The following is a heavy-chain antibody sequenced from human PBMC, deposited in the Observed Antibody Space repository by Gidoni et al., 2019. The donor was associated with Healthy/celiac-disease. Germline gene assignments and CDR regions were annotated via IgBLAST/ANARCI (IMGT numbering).Heavy chain of an antibody. J-gene: IGHJ4*02. V-gene: IGHV4-59*01. CDR3: ARLGNGYPYYFDY. D-gene: IGHD5-12*01. CDR2: IYYSGST. CDR1: GGSISSYY. Sequence: QVQLQESGPGLVKPSETLSLTCTVSGGSISSYYWSWIRQPPGKGLEWIGYIYYSGSTNYNPSLKSRVTISVDTSKNQFSLKLSSVTAADTAVYYCARLGNGYPYYFDYWGQGTLVTVSS.